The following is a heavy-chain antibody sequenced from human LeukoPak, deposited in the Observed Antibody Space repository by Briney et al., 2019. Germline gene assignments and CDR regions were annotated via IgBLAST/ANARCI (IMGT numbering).Heavy chain of an antibody. CDR3: ATSILRLGELSPYYYYYGMDV. V-gene: IGHV1-24*01. CDR2: FDPEDGET. J-gene: IGHJ6*02. D-gene: IGHD3-16*02. CDR1: GYTLTELS. Sequence: GASVKVSCKVSGYTLTELSMHWVRQAPGKGLEWMGGFDPEDGETIYAQKFQGRVTMTEDTSTDTAYMELSSLRSEDTAVYYCATSILRLGELSPYYYYYGMDVWDQGTTVTVSS.